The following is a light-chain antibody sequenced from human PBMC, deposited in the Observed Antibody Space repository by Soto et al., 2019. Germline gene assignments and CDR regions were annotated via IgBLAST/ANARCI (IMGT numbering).Light chain of an antibody. CDR1: QSVSSSY. CDR3: QQYGSSPPLT. V-gene: IGKV3-20*01. Sequence: EIVLTQSPGTLSLSPGERATLSCRASQSVSSSYLAWYQQKPGQAPRLLIYGASSRATGIPDRFSGSGSGTDFPLTISRLEPEGFAVYYCQQYGSSPPLTFGQGTKLEIK. J-gene: IGKJ2*01. CDR2: GAS.